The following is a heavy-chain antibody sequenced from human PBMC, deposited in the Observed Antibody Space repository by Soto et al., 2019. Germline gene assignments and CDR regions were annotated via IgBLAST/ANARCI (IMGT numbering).Heavy chain of an antibody. V-gene: IGHV1-2*02. D-gene: IGHD3-3*01. Sequence: AASVKVSCKASGYTFTDYYVHWVRQAPGQGLEWMGWINSKSGGTNYAQKFQGRVTMTRDTSISTAYMELSRLTHDDTAVYYCARGGITVFGVIDYWGQGTPVTVSS. CDR2: INSKSGGT. CDR1: GYTFTDYY. CDR3: ARGGITVFGVIDY. J-gene: IGHJ4*02.